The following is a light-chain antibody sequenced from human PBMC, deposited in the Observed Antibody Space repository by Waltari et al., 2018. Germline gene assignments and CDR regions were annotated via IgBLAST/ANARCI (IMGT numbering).Light chain of an antibody. J-gene: IGLJ3*02. CDR1: SGHSTNV. CDR3: QTGGHGTWV. V-gene: IGLV4-69*01. CDR2: VNGDGSH. Sequence: QLVLTQSPSASASLGAPVKLTCTLSSGHSTNVIAWLQKRPENGPRYLMKVNGDGSHNKGDEIPDRFSGSSSGAERYLTISRLQSEDEADYYCQTGGHGTWVFGGGTKLTVL.